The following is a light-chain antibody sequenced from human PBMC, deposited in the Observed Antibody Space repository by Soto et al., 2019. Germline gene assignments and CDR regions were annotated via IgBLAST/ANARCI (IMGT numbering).Light chain of an antibody. V-gene: IGKV1-5*01. CDR3: QQYNTYSQT. Sequence: DIQRTQSPPTLSASVGDRVTITCRASQSISGWLAWYQQKPGKAPKLLIYDASNLEGGVPSRFSGTGSRTEFTLTISSLQPEDFATYYCQQYNTYSQTFGQGAKVDIK. J-gene: IGKJ1*01. CDR2: DAS. CDR1: QSISGW.